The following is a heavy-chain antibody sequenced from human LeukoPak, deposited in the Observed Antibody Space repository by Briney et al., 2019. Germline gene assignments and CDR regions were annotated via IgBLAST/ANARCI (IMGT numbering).Heavy chain of an antibody. CDR2: ISGSGGST. CDR1: GLTFSSHW. CDR3: AKDPPLLDVDTAMRDY. Sequence: GGSLRLSCAASGLTFSSHWMHWVRQAPGKGLEWVSAISGSGGSTYYADSVKGRFTISRDNSKNTLYLQMNSLRAEDTAVYYCAKDPPLLDVDTAMRDYWGQGTLVTVSS. D-gene: IGHD5-18*01. J-gene: IGHJ4*02. V-gene: IGHV3-23*01.